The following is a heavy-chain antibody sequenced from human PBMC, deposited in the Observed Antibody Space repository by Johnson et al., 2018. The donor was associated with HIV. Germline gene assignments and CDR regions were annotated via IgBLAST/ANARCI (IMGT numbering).Heavy chain of an antibody. CDR2: ISYDGGNK. V-gene: IGHV3-30-3*01. J-gene: IGHJ3*02. CDR3: ASRGWGGAFDI. D-gene: IGHD3-16*01. Sequence: QVQLVESGGGVVQPGRSLRLSCAASGFTFSSYAMHWVRQAPGKGLEWVAVISYDGGNKHYADSVKGRFTISRDNSKNTLYLQMNSLRAEDTAVYYCASRGWGGAFDIWGQGTMVTVSS. CDR1: GFTFSSYA.